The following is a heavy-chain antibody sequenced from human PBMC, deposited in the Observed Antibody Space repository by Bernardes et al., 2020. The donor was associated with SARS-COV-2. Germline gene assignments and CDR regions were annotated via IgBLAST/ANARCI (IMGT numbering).Heavy chain of an antibody. V-gene: IGHV4-59*01. CDR3: ARLAFYDSSGYFVGAFDI. D-gene: IGHD3-22*01. CDR2: ISYSGIT. CDR1: GGSISSDY. Sequence: SETLSLTCTVSGGSISSDYWSWIRQPPGKGLDWIGYISYSGITNYNPSLKSRVTISSDTSKNQFSLKLSSVTAADTAVYYCARLAFYDSSGYFVGAFDIWGQGTMVTVSS. J-gene: IGHJ3*02.